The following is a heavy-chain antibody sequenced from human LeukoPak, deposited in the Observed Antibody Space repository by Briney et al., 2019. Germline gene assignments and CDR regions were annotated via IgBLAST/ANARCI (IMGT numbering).Heavy chain of an antibody. Sequence: AGGSLRLSCAASGFTVSSKYMNWVRQAPGKGLEWVSVIESGGSTYYADSVKGRFTISRDNAKNSLYLQMNSLRAEDTAVYYCARAPPLLWFGELGGYYYYMDVWGKGTTVTVSS. J-gene: IGHJ6*03. CDR1: GFTVSSKY. V-gene: IGHV3-53*01. D-gene: IGHD3-10*01. CDR2: IESGGST. CDR3: ARAPPLLWFGELGGYYYYMDV.